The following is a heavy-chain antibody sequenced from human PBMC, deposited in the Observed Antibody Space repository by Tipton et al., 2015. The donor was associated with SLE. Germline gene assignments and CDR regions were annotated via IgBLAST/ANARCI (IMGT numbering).Heavy chain of an antibody. CDR1: GDSISSSTYY. V-gene: IGHV4-39*07. D-gene: IGHD2-15*01. CDR3: AREEVRIRSPGS. J-gene: IGHJ5*02. CDR2: MYFSGST. Sequence: TLSLTCTVSGDSISSSTYYWGWIRQPPGKGLEWIGNMYFSGSTYYSPSLKSRVTISVDTSKNQFSLNLTSVTAADTAVYYCAREEVRIRSPGSWGQGTLVTVSS.